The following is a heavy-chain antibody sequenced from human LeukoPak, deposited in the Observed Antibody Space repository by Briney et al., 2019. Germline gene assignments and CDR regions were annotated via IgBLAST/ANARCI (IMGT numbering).Heavy chain of an antibody. V-gene: IGHV3-23*01. CDR2: ISGSGGST. CDR1: GFTFSSYA. CDR3: AKPRYYDSSGQDSDY. J-gene: IGHJ4*02. D-gene: IGHD3-22*01. Sequence: PGGSLRLSCAASGFTFSSYAMSWVRQAPGKGLEWVSAISGSGGSTYYADSVKGRFTISRDNSKNTLYLQMNSLRAEDTAVYYCAKPRYYDSSGQDSDYWGQGTLVTVSS.